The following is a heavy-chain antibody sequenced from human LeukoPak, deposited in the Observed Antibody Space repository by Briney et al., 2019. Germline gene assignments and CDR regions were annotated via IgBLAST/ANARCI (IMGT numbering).Heavy chain of an antibody. CDR2: IIPIFGTA. V-gene: IGHV1-69*06. J-gene: IGHJ4*02. Sequence: GASVKVSCKASGGTFSSYAISWVRQAPGQGLEWMGGIIPIFGTANYAQKFQGRVTITADKSTSTAYMELSSLRSEDTAVYYCAREDTMVRGLDYWGQGTLVTVSS. CDR3: AREDTMVRGLDY. D-gene: IGHD3-10*01. CDR1: GGTFSSYA.